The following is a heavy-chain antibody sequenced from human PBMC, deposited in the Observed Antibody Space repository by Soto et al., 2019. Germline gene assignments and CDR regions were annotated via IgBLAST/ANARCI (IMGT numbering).Heavy chain of an antibody. CDR3: ARRLRTGNYGMDV. Sequence: QEQLLQSGAEVRKPGSSVKVSCKASGGTFNNYAVSWVRQAPGQGLEWMGGIIPMFETVNYAQRFQGRLTIAADESTSTAYMEPTSLTSADTAIYFCARRLRTGNYGMDVWGQGTTVTVPS. J-gene: IGHJ6*02. CDR2: IIPMFETV. V-gene: IGHV1-69*01. CDR1: GGTFNNYA. D-gene: IGHD2-15*01.